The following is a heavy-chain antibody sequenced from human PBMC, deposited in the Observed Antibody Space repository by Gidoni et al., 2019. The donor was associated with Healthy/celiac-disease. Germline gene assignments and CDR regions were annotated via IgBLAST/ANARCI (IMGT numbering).Heavy chain of an antibody. D-gene: IGHD6-19*01. V-gene: IGHV4-39*01. CDR2: IYYSGST. CDR1: GGSISSRRYY. Sequence: QLQLQESGPGLVNPSETLSRTCTVSGGSISSRRYYWGWIRQPPGKGLEWIGSIYYSGSTYYNPSLKSRVTISVDTSKNQFSLKLSSVTAADTAVYYCATRPTGIAVAGTNWFDPWGQGTLVTVSS. J-gene: IGHJ5*02. CDR3: ATRPTGIAVAGTNWFDP.